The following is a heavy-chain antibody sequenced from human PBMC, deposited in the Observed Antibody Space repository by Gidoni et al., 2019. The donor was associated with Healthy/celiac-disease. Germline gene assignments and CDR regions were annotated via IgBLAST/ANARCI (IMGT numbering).Heavy chain of an antibody. V-gene: IGHV1-18*04. CDR3: ARDLSVFWGTGSYYYYYMDV. CDR2: SSAYNGNT. D-gene: IGHD2-8*02. Sequence: QVHLVQSGAAVKKPGASVKVSCKASGYTFPRFGIGWVRQAPGQGLEWLGWSSAYNGNTNYAQKLQGRVTMTTDTSTSTAYMELRSLRSDDTAVYYCARDLSVFWGTGSYYYYYMDVWGKGTTVTVSS. J-gene: IGHJ6*03. CDR1: GYTFPRFG.